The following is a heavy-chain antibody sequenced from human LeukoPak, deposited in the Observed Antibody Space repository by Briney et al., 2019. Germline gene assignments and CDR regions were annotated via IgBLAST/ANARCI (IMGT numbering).Heavy chain of an antibody. CDR1: CGSISSGDYY. Sequence: SETLSLTCAVSCGSISSGDYYWSWIRQPPVKGLEWIGYIYYSGSTYYNPPLKSRVTISVDTSKNQCSLKLSSVTAADTAVYYCARAVYDSSGYYYVGDAFDIWGQGTMVTVSS. D-gene: IGHD3-22*01. CDR3: ARAVYDSSGYYYVGDAFDI. V-gene: IGHV4-30-4*01. CDR2: IYYSGST. J-gene: IGHJ3*02.